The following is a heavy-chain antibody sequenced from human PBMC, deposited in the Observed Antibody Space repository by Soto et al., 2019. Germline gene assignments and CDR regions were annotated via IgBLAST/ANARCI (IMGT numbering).Heavy chain of an antibody. J-gene: IGHJ5*02. CDR1: GGTFSSYA. V-gene: IGHV1-69*13. CDR3: ARNYGFWSGYRFWFDP. D-gene: IGHD3-3*01. Sequence: SVKVSCKASGGTFSSYAISWVRQAPGQGLEWMGGIIPIFGTANYAQKFQGRVTITADESTSTAYMELSSLRSEDTAVYYCARNYGFWSGYRFWFDPWGQGTLVTVSS. CDR2: IIPIFGTA.